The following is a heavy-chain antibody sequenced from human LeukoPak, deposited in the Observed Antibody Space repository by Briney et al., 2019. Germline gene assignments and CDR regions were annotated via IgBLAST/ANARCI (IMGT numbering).Heavy chain of an antibody. CDR2: ISGSGGST. Sequence: PGGSLRLSCAASGFIFSSYAMSWVRQAPGKGVEGVSTISGSGGSTYYADSVRGRSSISRDNAKNSLYLQMNSLRAEDTSVYFCAREIPGQQVALDFWGQGTLVTVSS. CDR3: AREIPGQQVALDF. CDR1: GFIFSSYA. J-gene: IGHJ4*02. D-gene: IGHD6-13*01. V-gene: IGHV3-23*01.